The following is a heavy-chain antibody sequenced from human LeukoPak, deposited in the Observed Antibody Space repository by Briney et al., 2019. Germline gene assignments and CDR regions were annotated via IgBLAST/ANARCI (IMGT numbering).Heavy chain of an antibody. Sequence: ASVKVSCKASGYTFTSYGISWVRQAPGQGLEWMGWISAYNGNTNYAQKFQGRVTMTRDTSISTAYMELSRLRSDDTAVYYCARDHVSSGPFDYWGQGTLVTVSS. CDR2: ISAYNGNT. CDR3: ARDHVSSGPFDY. V-gene: IGHV1-18*01. J-gene: IGHJ4*02. D-gene: IGHD6-6*01. CDR1: GYTFTSYG.